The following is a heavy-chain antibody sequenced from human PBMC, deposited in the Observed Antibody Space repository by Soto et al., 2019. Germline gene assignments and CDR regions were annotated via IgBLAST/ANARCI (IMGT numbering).Heavy chain of an antibody. Sequence: QVQLVESGGGVVQPGRSLRLSCAASGFTFSSYGMHWVRQAPGKGLEWVAVIWYDGGNKYYADSVKGRFTISRDNSKNTLYLQMNSLRAEDTAVYYCAREGYKSMDGFFDYWGQGTLVTVSS. CDR1: GFTFSSYG. CDR2: IWYDGGNK. D-gene: IGHD1-1*01. V-gene: IGHV3-33*01. CDR3: AREGYKSMDGFFDY. J-gene: IGHJ4*02.